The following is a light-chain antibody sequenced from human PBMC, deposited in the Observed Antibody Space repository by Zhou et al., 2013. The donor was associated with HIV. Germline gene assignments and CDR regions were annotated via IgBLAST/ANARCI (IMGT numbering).Light chain of an antibody. V-gene: IGKV3D-20*02. CDR2: AAS. J-gene: IGKJ4*01. CDR3: QERQNWIA. CDR1: RSVTSSY. Sequence: EIVLTQSPGTLSLSPGERVTLSCRASRSVTSSYIAWYQHKNGQAPRLLIYAASTRATGIPDRFSGSGSGTDFTLTISSLEPEDFATYYCQERQNWIAFGGGTRVEIK.